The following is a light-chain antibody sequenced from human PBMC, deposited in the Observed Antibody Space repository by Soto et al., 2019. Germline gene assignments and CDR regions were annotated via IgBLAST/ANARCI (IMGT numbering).Light chain of an antibody. CDR3: QQYNNRPPWT. J-gene: IGKJ1*01. CDR1: QSVSSSY. V-gene: IGKV3-15*01. Sequence: EIVLTQSPGTLSLSPGERATLSCRASQSVSSSYLAWYQQKPGQAPRLLIYGASTRATGIPARFSGSGSGTEFTLTISSLQSEDFAVYYCQQYNNRPPWTFGQGTKVDIK. CDR2: GAS.